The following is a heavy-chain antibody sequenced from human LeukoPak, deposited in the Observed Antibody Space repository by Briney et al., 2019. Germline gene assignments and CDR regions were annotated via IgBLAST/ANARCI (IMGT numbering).Heavy chain of an antibody. CDR1: GYSISSGYH. J-gene: IGHJ1*01. V-gene: IGHV4-38-2*02. Sequence: PSETLSLTCTVSGYSISSGYHWGWIRQPPGKGLEWIGSIYHSGSTYYNPSLKSRVTISVDTSKNQFSLKLSSVTAADTAVYYCARVVQSTDSSGFYLPEYFQHWGQGTLVTVSS. D-gene: IGHD3-22*01. CDR2: IYHSGST. CDR3: ARVVQSTDSSGFYLPEYFQH.